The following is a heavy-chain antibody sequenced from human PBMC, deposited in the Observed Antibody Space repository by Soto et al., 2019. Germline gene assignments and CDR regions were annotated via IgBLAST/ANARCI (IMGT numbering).Heavy chain of an antibody. V-gene: IGHV4-34*01. CDR2: IDQSGST. J-gene: IGHJ5*02. D-gene: IGHD3-9*01. CDR3: ARETYGDYVGYFEP. Sequence: PLETLSLTCTFYGGCLNAYYWSWIRQPPGKGLEWIGEIDQSGSTNYNPSLKSRVTISVDRSKNQFSLKVRSVTAADTAVYYCARETYGDYVGYFEPWGQGVQVTVSS. CDR1: GGCLNAYY.